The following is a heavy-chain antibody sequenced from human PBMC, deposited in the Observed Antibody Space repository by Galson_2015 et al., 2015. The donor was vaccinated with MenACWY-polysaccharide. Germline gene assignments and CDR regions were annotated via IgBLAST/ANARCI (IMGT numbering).Heavy chain of an antibody. D-gene: IGHD3-3*01. V-gene: IGHV3-23*01. Sequence: SPSISLAAPGFTYNNYAMSWGRPAPVKGVEWASAISGGGGSTYYADSVKGRFTISRDNSKNTLYLQMNSLRAEDTAVYYCASARGVVIAFFDYWGQGTLVTVSS. CDR2: ISGGGGST. CDR3: ASARGVVIAFFDY. CDR1: GFTYNNYA. J-gene: IGHJ4*02.